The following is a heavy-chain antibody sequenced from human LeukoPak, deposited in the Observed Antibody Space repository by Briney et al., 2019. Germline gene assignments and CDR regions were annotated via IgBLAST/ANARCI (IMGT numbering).Heavy chain of an antibody. D-gene: IGHD2-8*01. V-gene: IGHV1-18*01. CDR2: ISAYNGNT. J-gene: IGHJ4*02. Sequence: ASVKVSCKASGYTFTSYGIRWVRQAPGQGLEWMGWISAYNGNTNYAQKLQGRVTMTTDTSTSTAYMELRSLRSDDTAVYYCARDMRDVRLGYCTKCGPTPYYFDYWGQGTLVTVSS. CDR3: ARDMRDVRLGYCTKCGPTPYYFDY. CDR1: GYTFTSYG.